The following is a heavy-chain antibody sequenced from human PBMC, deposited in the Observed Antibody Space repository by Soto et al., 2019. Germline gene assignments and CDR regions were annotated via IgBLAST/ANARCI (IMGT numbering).Heavy chain of an antibody. CDR2: IIPIFGTA. CDR1: GGAFSSYA. D-gene: IGHD3-16*02. J-gene: IGHJ4*02. Sequence: SVKGSFKASGGAFSSYAISLVRQAPGQGLEWMGGIIPIFGTANYAQKFQGRVTITADESTSTAYMELSSLRSEDTAVYYCARSQDYDYVWGSYRYQLFDYWARGTLVTVSS. V-gene: IGHV1-69*13. CDR3: ARSQDYDYVWGSYRYQLFDY.